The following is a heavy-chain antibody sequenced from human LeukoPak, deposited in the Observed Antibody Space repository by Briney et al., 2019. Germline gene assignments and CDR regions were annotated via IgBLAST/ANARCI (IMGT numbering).Heavy chain of an antibody. V-gene: IGHV1-69*01. J-gene: IGHJ4*02. D-gene: IGHD3-16*02. CDR3: ASCVWGSYRPLDY. CDR2: IIPIFGTA. CDR1: GGTFISYA. Sequence: SVTVSCKASGGTFISYAISWVRQAPGQGLEWMGGIIPIFGTANYAQKFQGRVTITADESTSTAYMELSSLRSEDTAVYYCASCVWGSYRPLDYWGQGTLVTVSS.